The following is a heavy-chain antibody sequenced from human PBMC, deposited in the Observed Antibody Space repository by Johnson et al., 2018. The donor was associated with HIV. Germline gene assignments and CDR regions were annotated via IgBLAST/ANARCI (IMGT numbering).Heavy chain of an antibody. J-gene: IGHJ3*02. CDR1: GFTFSSYW. Sequence: VQLVESGGGVVQPGRSLRLSCAASGFTFSSYWMHWVRQAPGKGLVWVSRINSDGSSTSYADSVKGRFTISRDNAKNTLYLQMNSLRDEDTAVYCCARPYILLQLVSAFDIWGQGTMVTVSS. CDR3: ARPYILLQLVSAFDI. CDR2: INSDGSST. V-gene: IGHV3-74*02. D-gene: IGHD6-6*01.